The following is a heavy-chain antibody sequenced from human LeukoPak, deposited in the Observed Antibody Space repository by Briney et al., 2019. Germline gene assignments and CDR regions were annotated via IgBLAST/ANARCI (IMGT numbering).Heavy chain of an antibody. D-gene: IGHD3-16*01. J-gene: IGHJ6*03. CDR2: MNPNSGDT. CDR3: ARAGGGSYYYYMDV. V-gene: IGHV1-8*01. Sequence: ASVKVSCKASGYTFTSYDINWVRQAPGQGLEWMGWMNPNSGDTDYAQKFQGRVTMTRNTSISTAYMELSSLRSEDTAVYYCARAGGGSYYYYMDVWGKGTTVTVSS. CDR1: GYTFTSYD.